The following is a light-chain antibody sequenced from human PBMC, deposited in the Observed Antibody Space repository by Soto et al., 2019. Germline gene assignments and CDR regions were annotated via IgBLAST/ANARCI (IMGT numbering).Light chain of an antibody. J-gene: IGKJ4*01. CDR3: QHYANWPLT. V-gene: IGKV3-15*01. CDR2: DAS. CDR1: QNIHNH. Sequence: DKLMSQSPATLSVSPGERVTLSCRASQNIHNHMSWFLQKPGQTPRLLIYDASTRATGVPARFSGSASGTEFTLTITSLQSEDFAVYYCQHYANWPLTFGGGTKVESK.